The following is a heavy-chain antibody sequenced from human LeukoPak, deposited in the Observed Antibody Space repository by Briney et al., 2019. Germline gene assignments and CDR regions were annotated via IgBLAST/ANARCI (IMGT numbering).Heavy chain of an antibody. J-gene: IGHJ4*02. Sequence: GGSLRLSCAASGFTFSSYGMHWVRQAPGKGLEWVAVISYDGSNKYYADSVKGRFTISRDNSKNTLYLQMNSLRAEDTAVYYCAKDRYSYAFEYSDSWGQGTLVTVSS. CDR1: GFTFSSYG. D-gene: IGHD5-18*01. CDR2: ISYDGSNK. V-gene: IGHV3-30*18. CDR3: AKDRYSYAFEYSDS.